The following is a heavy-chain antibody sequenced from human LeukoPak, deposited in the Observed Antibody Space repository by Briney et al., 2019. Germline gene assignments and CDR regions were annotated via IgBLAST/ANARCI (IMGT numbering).Heavy chain of an antibody. V-gene: IGHV3-21*01. CDR3: ARASYDAYYFDY. D-gene: IGHD5-12*01. CDR1: GFTFSSYS. J-gene: IGHJ4*02. CDR2: ISSSSSYI. Sequence: GGSLRLSCAASGFTFSSYSMNWVRQAPGKGLEWVSSISSSSSYIYYADSVKGRFTISRDSAKNSLYLQMNSLRAEDTAVYYCARASYDAYYFDYWGQGTLVTVSS.